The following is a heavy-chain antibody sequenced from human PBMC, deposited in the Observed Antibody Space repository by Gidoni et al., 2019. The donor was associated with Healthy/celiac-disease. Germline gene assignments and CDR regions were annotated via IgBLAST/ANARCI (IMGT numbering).Heavy chain of an antibody. Sequence: EVKKTGSSVKVSCKASGGTFSSYAISWVRQATGQGLEWMGGIIPIFGTANYAQKFQGRVKITADESTSTAYMELSSLRSEDTAVYYYARGYYYDSSGYLVFDYWGQGTLVTVSS. J-gene: IGHJ4*02. CDR3: ARGYYYDSSGYLVFDY. D-gene: IGHD3-22*01. CDR1: GGTFSSYA. CDR2: IIPIFGTA. V-gene: IGHV1-69*01.